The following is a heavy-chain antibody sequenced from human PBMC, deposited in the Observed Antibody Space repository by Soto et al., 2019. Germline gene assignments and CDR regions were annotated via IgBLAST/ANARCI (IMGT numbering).Heavy chain of an antibody. CDR1: GGSISSSSYY. CDR3: VTYYYGSGSYYNFDY. CDR2: IYYSGST. J-gene: IGHJ4*02. D-gene: IGHD3-10*01. V-gene: IGHV4-39*01. Sequence: SQTLSLTCTVSGGSISSSSYYWGWIRQPPGKGLEWIGSIYYSGSTYYNPSLKSRVTISVDTSKNQFSLKLSSVTAADTAVYYCVTYYYGSGSYYNFDYWGQGTLVTVSS.